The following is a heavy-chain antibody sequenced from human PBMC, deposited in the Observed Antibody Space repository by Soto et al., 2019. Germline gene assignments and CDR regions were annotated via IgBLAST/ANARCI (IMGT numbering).Heavy chain of an antibody. V-gene: IGHV5-10-1*01. CDR1: GYSFTSYW. J-gene: IGHJ6*02. D-gene: IGHD6-13*01. Sequence: GESLKISCKGSGYSFTSYWISWVRQMPGKGLEWMGRIDPSDSYTNYSPSLQGHVTISADKSISTAYLQWSSLKASDTAMYYCAREYSSSWTSYYYYYYGMDVWGQGTTVTVSS. CDR3: AREYSSSWTSYYYYYYGMDV. CDR2: IDPSDSYT.